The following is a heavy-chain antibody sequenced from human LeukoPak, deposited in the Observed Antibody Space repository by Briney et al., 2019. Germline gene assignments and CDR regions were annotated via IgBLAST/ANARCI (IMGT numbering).Heavy chain of an antibody. CDR2: IYTSGST. CDR3: ARASCSSTSCYYYGMDV. J-gene: IGHJ6*02. D-gene: IGHD2-2*01. Sequence: SQTLSLTSTVSGGSISSGSYYWSWIRQPAWKGLEWIGRIYTSGSTNYNPSLKSRVTISVDTSKNQFSLKLSSVTAADTAVYYCARASCSSTSCYYYGMDVWGQGTTVTVSS. V-gene: IGHV4-61*02. CDR1: GGSISSGSYY.